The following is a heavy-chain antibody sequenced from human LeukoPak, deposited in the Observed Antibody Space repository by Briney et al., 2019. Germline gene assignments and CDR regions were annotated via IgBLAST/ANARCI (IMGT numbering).Heavy chain of an antibody. CDR1: GGSISSGDYY. J-gene: IGHJ4*02. Sequence: PSQTLSLTCSVSGGSISSGDYYWSWIRQPTGKGLEWIGYIFYGGNIYHNASLKSRLTISVDTSKNQLSLKLTSVTAADTAVYYCATSSRYQLPYYFEHWGQGTLVTVSS. CDR3: ATSSRYQLPYYFEH. CDR2: IFYGGNI. D-gene: IGHD2-2*01. V-gene: IGHV4-30-4*01.